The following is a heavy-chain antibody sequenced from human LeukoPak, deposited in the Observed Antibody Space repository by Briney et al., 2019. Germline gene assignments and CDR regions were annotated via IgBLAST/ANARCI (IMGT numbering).Heavy chain of an antibody. CDR3: ARGPNHYYYMDF. CDR1: GYSLTGYY. J-gene: IGHJ6*03. D-gene: IGHD2-8*01. Sequence: ASMKVSCKASGYSLTGYYIHWVRQAPGQGLEWMGWINPDGDVTKSAQKFQGRITMTTDKSINTVFMELSGLTSDDTALYYCARGPNHYYYMDFWGKGTTVSVSS. V-gene: IGHV1-2*02. CDR2: INPDGDVT.